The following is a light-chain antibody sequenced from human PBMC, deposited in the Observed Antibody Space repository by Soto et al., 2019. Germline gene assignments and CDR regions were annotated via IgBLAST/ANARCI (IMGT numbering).Light chain of an antibody. CDR2: GAS. Sequence: EIVLTQSPGTLSLSPGEGGTLSCRASQTVRSNYLAWYQQKPGQAPRLLIYGASSRATGTPDRFSGSGLGTHFTLTISRLEPEDFAIYYCQQYGSSPLTFGGGTKVEIK. V-gene: IGKV3-20*01. CDR1: QTVRSNY. CDR3: QQYGSSPLT. J-gene: IGKJ4*01.